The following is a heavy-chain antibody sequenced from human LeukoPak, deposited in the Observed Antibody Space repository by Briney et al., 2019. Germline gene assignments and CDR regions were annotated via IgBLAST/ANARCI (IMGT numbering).Heavy chain of an antibody. CDR2: ISGSGGST. J-gene: IGHJ4*02. D-gene: IGHD2-2*01. V-gene: IGHV3-23*01. CDR3: AKTWAYGSRRADDY. Sequence: GGSLRLSCAVSGFTFSSYGMSWVRQAPGKGLEWVSAISGSGGSTYYADSVKGRFTISRDNSKNTLYLQMNSLRAEDTAVYYCAKTWAYGSRRADDYWGQGTLLTVSS. CDR1: GFTFSSYG.